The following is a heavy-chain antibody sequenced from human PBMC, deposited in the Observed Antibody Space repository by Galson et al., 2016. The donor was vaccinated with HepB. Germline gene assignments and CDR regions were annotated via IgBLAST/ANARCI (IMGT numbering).Heavy chain of an antibody. J-gene: IGHJ6*02. V-gene: IGHV3-53*01. D-gene: IGHD1-26*01. Sequence: SLRLSCAASGFTVRSNHMHWVRQAPGKGLEWVSVIHSGGTTYYADSVMGRFSISRDNSKNTLDLQMSGLRAEDTAVYYCARSLGSTTNYGMDVWGQGTTVTVS. CDR1: GFTVRSNH. CDR2: IHSGGTT. CDR3: ARSLGSTTNYGMDV.